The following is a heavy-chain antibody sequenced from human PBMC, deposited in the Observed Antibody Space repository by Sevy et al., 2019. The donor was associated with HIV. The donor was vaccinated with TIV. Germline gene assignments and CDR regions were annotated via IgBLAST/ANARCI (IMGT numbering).Heavy chain of an antibody. D-gene: IGHD3-10*01. CDR2: IYPGDSDT. CDR1: GYSFTSYW. V-gene: IGHV5-51*01. J-gene: IGHJ5*02. Sequence: GESLKISCKGSGYSFTSYWIGWVRQMPGKGLEWMGIIYPGDSDTKYSPSFQGQVTISADKSISTAYLQWSSLKASDTAMYYCARRLRAGSITRYWFDPWGQGTLVTVSS. CDR3: ARRLRAGSITRYWFDP.